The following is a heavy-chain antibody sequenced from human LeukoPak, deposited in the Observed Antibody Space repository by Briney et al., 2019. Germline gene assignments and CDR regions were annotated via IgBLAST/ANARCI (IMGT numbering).Heavy chain of an antibody. V-gene: IGHV4-59*01. D-gene: IGHD6-6*01. Sequence: PSETLSLTXTVSGGSICSYYWSWIRQPPGKGLEWIGYIYYSGSTNYNPSLKSRVTISVDTSKNQFSLKLSSVTAADTAVYYCARDFGDSSSPDAFDIWGQGTMVTVSS. CDR1: GGSICSYY. CDR2: IYYSGST. CDR3: ARDFGDSSSPDAFDI. J-gene: IGHJ3*02.